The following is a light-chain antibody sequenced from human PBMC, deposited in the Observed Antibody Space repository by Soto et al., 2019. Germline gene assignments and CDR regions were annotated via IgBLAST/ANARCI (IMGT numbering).Light chain of an antibody. CDR2: DVS. V-gene: IGLV2-11*01. Sequence: QSALTQPRSVSGSPGQSVTISCTGTSSDVGTYNYVSWYQQHPGKAPKLMIYDVSQRPSGVPDRFSGSKSGNTASLTISGLQAEDESDYYGCSYAGSYTSVLGGGTQLTVL. CDR1: SSDVGTYNY. J-gene: IGLJ2*01. CDR3: CSYAGSYTSV.